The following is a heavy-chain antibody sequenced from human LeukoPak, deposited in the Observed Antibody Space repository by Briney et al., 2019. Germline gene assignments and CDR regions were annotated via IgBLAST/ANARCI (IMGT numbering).Heavy chain of an antibody. V-gene: IGHV4-30-4*08. CDR3: ARDSRDSSSWNIWFDP. CDR2: IYYSGST. D-gene: IGHD6-13*01. CDR1: GGSISSGDYY. Sequence: SGTLSLTCTVSGGSISSGDYYWSWIRQPPGKGLEWIGYIYYSGSTYYNPSLKSRVTISVDTSKNQFSLKLSSVTAADTAVYYCARDSRDSSSWNIWFDPWGQGTLVTVSS. J-gene: IGHJ5*02.